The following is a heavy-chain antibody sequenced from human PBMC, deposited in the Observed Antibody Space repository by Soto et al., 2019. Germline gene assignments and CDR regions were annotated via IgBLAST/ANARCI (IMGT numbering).Heavy chain of an antibody. CDR1: GGSISRGDYY. CDR2: IYYSGST. Sequence: SETLSLTCTVSGGSISRGDYYWSWIRQPPGKGLEWIGYIYYSGSTYYNPSLKSRVTISVDTSKNQFSLKLSSVTAADTAVYYCARGEGRGQDYYYYGMDVWGQGTTVTVSS. V-gene: IGHV4-30-4*01. D-gene: IGHD3-10*01. J-gene: IGHJ6*02. CDR3: ARGEGRGQDYYYYGMDV.